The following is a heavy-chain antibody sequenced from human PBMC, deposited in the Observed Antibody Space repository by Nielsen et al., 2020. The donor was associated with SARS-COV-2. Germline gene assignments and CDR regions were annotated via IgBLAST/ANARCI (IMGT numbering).Heavy chain of an antibody. CDR1: GFSLSTSGMR. V-gene: IGHV4-61*08. Sequence: SGPTLVKPTQTLTLTCTFSGFSLSTSGMRVSWIRQPPGKGLEWIGYIYYSGSTNYNPSLKSRVTISVDTSKNQFSLKLSSVTAADTAVYYCARDQTAPPFFSDYWGQGTLVTVSS. CDR3: ARDQTAPPFFSDY. D-gene: IGHD2/OR15-2a*01. CDR2: IYYSGST. J-gene: IGHJ4*02.